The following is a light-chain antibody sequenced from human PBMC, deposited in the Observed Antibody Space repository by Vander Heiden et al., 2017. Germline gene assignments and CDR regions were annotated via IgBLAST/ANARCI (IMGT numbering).Light chain of an antibody. V-gene: IGLV2-23*02. J-gene: IGLJ3*02. CDR3: CSYAGSSTSVL. CDR2: EVT. CDR1: SRDIGAYNL. Sequence: QSALPQPAPVSGSPGQSTTIPRTGTSRDIGAYNLVSWYQQHPGEAPKRLISEVTKRPSGVSTRFSGSKSGNTASLTISGLQAEDEADYYCCSYAGSSTSVLFGGGTKLTVL.